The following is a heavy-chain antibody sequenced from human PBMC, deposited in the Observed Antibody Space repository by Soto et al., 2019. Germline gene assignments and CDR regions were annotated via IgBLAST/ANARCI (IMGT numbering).Heavy chain of an antibody. Sequence: QVQLVQSGAEVKKPGSSVKVSCKASGGTFSSYAISWVRQAPGQGLEWMGGIIPIFGTANYAQKFQGRVTITADESTSTAYMELSSLRSEDTAVSYCGLRFLEWLSRSGLGLVDYWGQGTLVTVSS. J-gene: IGHJ4*02. CDR2: IIPIFGTA. V-gene: IGHV1-69*12. D-gene: IGHD3-3*01. CDR1: GGTFSSYA. CDR3: GLRFLEWLSRSGLGLVDY.